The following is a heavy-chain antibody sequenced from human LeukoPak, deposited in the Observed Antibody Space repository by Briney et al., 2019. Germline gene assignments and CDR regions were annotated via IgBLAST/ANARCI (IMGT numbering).Heavy chain of an antibody. D-gene: IGHD5-18*01. V-gene: IGHV3-9*01. J-gene: IGHJ4*02. Sequence: SLRLSCAASGFTFDDYAMHWVRQAPGKGLEWVSGISWNSGSIGYADSVKGRFTISRDNAKNSLYLQMNSLRAEDTALYYCGKDGSYGLRWIDYWGQGTLVTVSS. CDR1: GFTFDDYA. CDR2: ISWNSGSI. CDR3: GKDGSYGLRWIDY.